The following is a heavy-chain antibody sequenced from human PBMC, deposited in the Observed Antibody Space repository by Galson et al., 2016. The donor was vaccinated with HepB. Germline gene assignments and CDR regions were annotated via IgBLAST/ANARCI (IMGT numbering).Heavy chain of an antibody. V-gene: IGHV3-74*01. CDR3: VRDHRHEYDKSGYYPLRY. J-gene: IGHJ1*01. CDR1: GFTFNSYW. CDR2: IYSGGRTT. Sequence: SLRLSCAVSGFTFNSYWMHWVRQAPGKGLEWVSRIYSGGRTTDYADSVKGRFTISRDIPKNTLFLQMNSLRAEDTAVYYCVRDHRHEYDKSGYYPLRYWGQGTLVTVSS. D-gene: IGHD3-22*01.